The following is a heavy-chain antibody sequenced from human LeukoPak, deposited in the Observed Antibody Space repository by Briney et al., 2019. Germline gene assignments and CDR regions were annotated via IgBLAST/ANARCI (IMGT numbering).Heavy chain of an antibody. CDR3: ASRKLGNDY. V-gene: IGHV4-39*07. CDR1: GGSISSSSYY. J-gene: IGHJ4*02. D-gene: IGHD7-27*01. Sequence: SETLSLTCTVSGGSISSSSYYWGWIRQPPGKGLEWIGSIHYSGSTYYNPSLQSRVTISIDTSKNQFSLKLRFVTAADTAVYYCASRKLGNDYWGQGTLVTVSS. CDR2: IHYSGST.